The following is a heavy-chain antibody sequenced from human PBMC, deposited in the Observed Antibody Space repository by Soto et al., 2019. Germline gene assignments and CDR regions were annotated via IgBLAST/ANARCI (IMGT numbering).Heavy chain of an antibody. D-gene: IGHD6-13*01. CDR1: GFTFSSYA. Sequence: PGGSLRLSCVASGFTFSSYAMHWVRQAPGKGLEWVSGVSYSGGGTYHADSVKGRLTISRHNSKNTLYLQMGSLRAEDTAVYYCVNSDSTSAPWGQGSLVTVSS. V-gene: IGHV3-23*01. CDR3: VNSDSTSAP. J-gene: IGHJ5*02. CDR2: VSYSGGGT.